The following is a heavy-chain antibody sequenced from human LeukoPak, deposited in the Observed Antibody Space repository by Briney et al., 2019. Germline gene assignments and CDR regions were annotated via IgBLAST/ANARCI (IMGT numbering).Heavy chain of an antibody. Sequence: SETLSLTCTVSGGSINNYFWSWIRQPAGKGLEWIGRIYSSGGANYNPSLKSRVTMSGETSKNQVSPKLSSVTAAETAVYYCARGQTYYEILTCALDGWGQGATVTV. CDR1: GGSINNYF. D-gene: IGHD3-9*01. CDR3: ARGQTYYEILTCALDG. CDR2: IYSSGGA. V-gene: IGHV4-4*07. J-gene: IGHJ6*02.